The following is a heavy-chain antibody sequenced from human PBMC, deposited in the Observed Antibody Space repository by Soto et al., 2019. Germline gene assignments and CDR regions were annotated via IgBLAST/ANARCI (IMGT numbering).Heavy chain of an antibody. CDR2: VKDGGHT. V-gene: IGHV4-34*01. CDR3: ARGQEGVVATH. CDR1: GGSLSGYY. J-gene: IGHJ4*02. Sequence: QVQLQQWGAGLLKPSETLSLNCAVTGGSLSGYYWSWIRQPPGKGLEWIGEVKDGGHTNYSPSLRGRVTISSDRSSNQFSLRLNSVTAADMGVYYCARGQEGVVATHWDQGSLVTVSS. D-gene: IGHD5-12*01.